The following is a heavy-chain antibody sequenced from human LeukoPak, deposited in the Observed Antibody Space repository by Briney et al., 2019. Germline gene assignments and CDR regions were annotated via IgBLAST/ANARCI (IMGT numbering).Heavy chain of an antibody. V-gene: IGHV5-51*01. CDR2: INPGDSET. J-gene: IGHJ4*02. Sequence: GESLKISCKGSGYNFTNYWIAWGRQMPGKGLEWMGIINPGDSETRYWPSFQGQVTITSDKSISTAYLQRSSLKASGTAMYYCARTSNVDGVIYYFDYWGQGTLVTVSS. CDR3: ARTSNVDGVIYYFDY. D-gene: IGHD2-21*01. CDR1: GYNFTNYW.